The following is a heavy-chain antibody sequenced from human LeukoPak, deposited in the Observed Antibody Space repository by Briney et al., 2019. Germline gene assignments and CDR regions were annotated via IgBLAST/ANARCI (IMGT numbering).Heavy chain of an antibody. CDR1: GYTFTGYY. J-gene: IGHJ6*03. CDR2: INPNSGGT. D-gene: IGHD2-21*02. CDR3: ARDRIYRPATAIYYYYYYMDV. V-gene: IGHV1-2*02. Sequence: ASVKVSCKASGYTFTGYYMHWVRQAPGQGLEWMGWINPNSGGTNYAQKFQGRVTMTRDTSISTAYMELSRLRSDDTAVYYCARDRIYRPATAIYYYYYYMDVWGKGTTVTVSS.